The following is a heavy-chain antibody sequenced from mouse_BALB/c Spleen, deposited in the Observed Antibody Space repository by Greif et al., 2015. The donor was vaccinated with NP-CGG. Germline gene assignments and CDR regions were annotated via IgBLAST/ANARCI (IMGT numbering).Heavy chain of an antibody. Sequence: QVQLQQSGAELAKPGASVKMSCKASGYTFTSYWIHWVKQRPGQGLEWIGYINPSTGYTEYNQKFKDKATLTADKSSSTAYMQLSSLTSEDSAVYYCASYYYGSSYAMDYWGQGTSVTVSS. CDR2: INPSTGYT. D-gene: IGHD1-1*01. CDR3: ASYYYGSSYAMDY. V-gene: IGHV1-7*01. CDR1: GYTFTSYW. J-gene: IGHJ4*01.